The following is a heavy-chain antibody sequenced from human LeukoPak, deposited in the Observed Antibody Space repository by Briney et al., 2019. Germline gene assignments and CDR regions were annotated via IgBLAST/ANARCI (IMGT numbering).Heavy chain of an antibody. J-gene: IGHJ3*02. CDR1: GFTFSTYW. Sequence: PGGSLRLSCAASGFTFSTYWMHWVRQAPGKGLVWVSRINRDGSRTSYADSVKGRFTISRDNAKNTLYLQMNSLRAEDTAVYYCARDRETYYDILTGYYTLGDAFDIWGQGTMVTVSS. CDR2: INRDGSRT. V-gene: IGHV3-74*01. D-gene: IGHD3-9*01. CDR3: ARDRETYYDILTGYYTLGDAFDI.